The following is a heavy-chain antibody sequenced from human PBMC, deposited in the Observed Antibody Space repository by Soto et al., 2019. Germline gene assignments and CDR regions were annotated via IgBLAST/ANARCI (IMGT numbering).Heavy chain of an antibody. CDR2: INYSGSNI. CDR1: GFTFSNSE. J-gene: IGHJ4*02. Sequence: GGALGLSCTASGFTFSNSEMFWVRQAPGKGLEWVSKINYSGSNIYYSKSVKGRFTISRDNAKNSLSLQMNSLTDEDTAIYYCASEALCGADCYFFEYWGPGTLVPVSS. D-gene: IGHD2-21*02. CDR3: ASEALCGADCYFFEY. V-gene: IGHV3-48*03.